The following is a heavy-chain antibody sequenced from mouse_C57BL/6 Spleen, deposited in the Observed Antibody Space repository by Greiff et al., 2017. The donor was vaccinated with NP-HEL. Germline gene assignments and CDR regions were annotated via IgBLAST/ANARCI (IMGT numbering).Heavy chain of an antibody. J-gene: IGHJ2*01. D-gene: IGHD4-1*01. Sequence: QVQLQQSGPELVKPGASVKISCKASGYAFSSSWMNWVKQRPGKGLEWIGRIYPGDGDTNYNGKFKGKATLTADESSSTAYMQLSSLTSEDSAVYFCARWMSGEDYWGQGTTLTVSS. CDR1: GYAFSSSW. V-gene: IGHV1-82*01. CDR2: IYPGDGDT. CDR3: ARWMSGEDY.